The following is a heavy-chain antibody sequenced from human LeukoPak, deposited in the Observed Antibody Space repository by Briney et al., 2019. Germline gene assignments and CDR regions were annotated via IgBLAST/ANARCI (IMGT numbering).Heavy chain of an antibody. J-gene: IGHJ6*03. CDR1: GFTFSTYA. Sequence: GGSLRLSCAASGFTFSTYAMYWVRQAPGKGLEWVAVVASDGTNDFYAESVNGRFTISRDNSRNTLYLQMTSLRGDDTALYYCARDPIPPAYYYHYMDVWGKGTTVIVSS. V-gene: IGHV3-30*04. CDR3: ARDPIPPAYYYHYMDV. CDR2: VASDGTND.